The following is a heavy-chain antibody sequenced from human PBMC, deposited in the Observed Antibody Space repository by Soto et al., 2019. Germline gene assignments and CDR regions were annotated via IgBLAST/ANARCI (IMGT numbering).Heavy chain of an antibody. CDR2: IIPIFGTP. Sequence: SVKVSCKPSGGTFTNYAFSWVRQAPGQGLEWMGGIIPIFGTPDYAQNFQGRVTITADESTRTAYMDLRSLRSDDTAVYYCARISSASSGWLPDYWGQGTLVTVSS. CDR1: GGTFTNYA. CDR3: ARISSASSGWLPDY. V-gene: IGHV1-69*13. D-gene: IGHD6-19*01. J-gene: IGHJ4*02.